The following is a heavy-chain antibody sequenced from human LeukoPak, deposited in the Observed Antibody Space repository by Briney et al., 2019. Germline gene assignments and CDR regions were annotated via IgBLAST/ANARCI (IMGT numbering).Heavy chain of an antibody. Sequence: GGSLRLSCAASGFTFSSYWMSWVRQAPGKGLEWVANIKQDGSEKYYVDSVKGRFTISRDNAKNSLYLQMDSLRAEDTAVYYCVRDGDMVSFDYWGQGTLVTVSS. V-gene: IGHV3-7*03. CDR2: IKQDGSEK. D-gene: IGHD3-10*01. CDR1: GFTFSSYW. J-gene: IGHJ4*02. CDR3: VRDGDMVSFDY.